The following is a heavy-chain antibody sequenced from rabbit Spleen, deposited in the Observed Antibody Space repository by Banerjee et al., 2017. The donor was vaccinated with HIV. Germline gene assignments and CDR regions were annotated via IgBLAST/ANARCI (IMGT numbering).Heavy chain of an antibody. CDR3: ARDTGSSFSSYGMDL. CDR2: IYAGSGRT. V-gene: IGHV1S45*01. D-gene: IGHD8-1*01. CDR1: GFDFSSSYY. J-gene: IGHJ6*01. Sequence: QEQLEESGGDLVQPEGSLTLTCKASGFDFSSSYYMCWVRQAPGKGLEWIGCIYAGSGRTSYASWAKGRFTISKTSSTTVTLQMTSLTAADTATHFCARDTGSSFSSYGMDLLGPGTLVTVS.